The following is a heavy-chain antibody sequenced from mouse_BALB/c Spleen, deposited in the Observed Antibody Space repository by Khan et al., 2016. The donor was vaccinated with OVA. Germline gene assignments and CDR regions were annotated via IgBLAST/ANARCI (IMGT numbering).Heavy chain of an antibody. CDR1: GYTFTDYV. D-gene: IGHD1-1*01. V-gene: IGHV1-81*01. J-gene: IGHJ1*01. Sequence: VQLQESGPELVKPGASVKMSCKASGYTFTDYVISWVKQGTGQGLEWIGEIYPGSGNTSYNEKFRGKASLTADKSSSTAYMQVNSLTSEDSAVYFCARPSYYYGSNPYWFFHVWGAGTTVTVSS. CDR3: ARPSYYYGSNPYWFFHV. CDR2: IYPGSGNT.